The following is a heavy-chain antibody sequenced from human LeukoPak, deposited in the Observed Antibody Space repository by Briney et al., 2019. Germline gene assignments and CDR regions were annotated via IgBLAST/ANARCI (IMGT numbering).Heavy chain of an antibody. CDR1: GLRFGSFW. D-gene: IGHD5-24*01. J-gene: IGHJ4*02. Sequence: GGSLRLSCAVSGLRFGSFWMSWVRQAPGKGLEWVANINQDGSEKYFVDSVRGRFTNSRDNSKNSLHLQMNTLRAEDTAVYYCARERDGRFFDYRGQGTLVTVSS. CDR2: INQDGSEK. CDR3: ARERDGRFFDY. V-gene: IGHV3-7*01.